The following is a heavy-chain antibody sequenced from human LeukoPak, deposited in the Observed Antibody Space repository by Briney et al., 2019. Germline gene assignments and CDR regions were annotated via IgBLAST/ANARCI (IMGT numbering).Heavy chain of an antibody. CDR1: GFTFSTHN. CDR2: ISGSSGYI. V-gene: IGHV3-21*04. Sequence: GGSLRLSCAASGFTFSTHNMNWVRQAPGKGLEWVSSISGSSGYIYYADSVRGRFTISRDNAENSLYLQMNSLTAEDTAVYYCARSGSGWFDFWGQGTLVTVSS. D-gene: IGHD6-19*01. CDR3: ARSGSGWFDF. J-gene: IGHJ4*02.